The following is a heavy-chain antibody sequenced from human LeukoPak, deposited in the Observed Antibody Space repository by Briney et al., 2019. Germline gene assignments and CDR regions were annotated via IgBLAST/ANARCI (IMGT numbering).Heavy chain of an antibody. Sequence: GESLKISCKGSGYNFASYWIGWVRQKPGKGPEWMGLIYPGDSDTRYSPSFPGQVTISADKSISTAYLQWGSLQASDTAMYYCARSVAGTEDYWGQGTLVTVSS. D-gene: IGHD6-19*01. CDR1: GYNFASYW. CDR2: IYPGDSDT. V-gene: IGHV5-51*01. CDR3: ARSVAGTEDY. J-gene: IGHJ4*02.